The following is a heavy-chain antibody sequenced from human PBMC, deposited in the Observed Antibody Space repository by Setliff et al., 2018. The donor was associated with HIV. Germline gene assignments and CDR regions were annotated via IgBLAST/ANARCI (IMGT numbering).Heavy chain of an antibody. CDR3: ARPSHVYDDDGPLGY. CDR2: MNPSTGEI. V-gene: IGHV1-8*02. J-gene: IGHJ4*02. CDR1: GYSFTNYD. D-gene: IGHD3-16*01. Sequence: GASVKVSCKASGYSFTNYDIHWVRQATGRGLEWMAWMNPSTGEIGYAQKFQGRLTMTRDSSITTAFMELRGLRSEDTAIYYCARPSHVYDDDGPLGYWGQGTLVTVSS.